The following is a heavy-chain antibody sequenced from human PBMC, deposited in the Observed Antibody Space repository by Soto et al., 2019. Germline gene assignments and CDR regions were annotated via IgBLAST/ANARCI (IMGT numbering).Heavy chain of an antibody. J-gene: IGHJ6*03. D-gene: IGHD6-6*01. CDR1: GYSFTSYW. Sequence: GESLKISCKGSGYSFTSYWIVWVRQMPGKGLEWMGIIYPGDSDTTYSPSFQGQVTISADKSFSTAYVQWNSLRASDTAMYYCARRGSSKLDFHYYYYMDVWGQGTTVTVSS. V-gene: IGHV5-51*01. CDR3: ARRGSSKLDFHYYYYMDV. CDR2: IYPGDSDT.